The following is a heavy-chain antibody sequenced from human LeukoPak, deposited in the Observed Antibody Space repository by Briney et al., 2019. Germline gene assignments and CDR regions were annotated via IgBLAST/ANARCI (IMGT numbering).Heavy chain of an antibody. Sequence: GESLKISFKGSGXSFTSNCIGWVRQLPGKGLEWMGIIYPGDSDIRYSPSFQGQVTISADKSISTPYLQWSSLKASDTAMYYCAREAGRGDAFDIWGQGTMVTVSS. D-gene: IGHD3-10*01. J-gene: IGHJ3*02. CDR1: GXSFTSNC. CDR3: AREAGRGDAFDI. CDR2: IYPGDSDI. V-gene: IGHV5-51*01.